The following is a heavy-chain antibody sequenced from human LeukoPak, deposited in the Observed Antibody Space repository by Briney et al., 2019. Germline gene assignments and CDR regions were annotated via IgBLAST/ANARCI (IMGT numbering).Heavy chain of an antibody. Sequence: GGSLRLSCSASGFSFNSYAMHWVRQAPGKGLEYVSAISSNGGSTYYADSVKGRFTISRDNSKNTLYLQMSSLRPEDTAVYYCVKDWIVRYFRGEGEPYLDVWGQGTLVTVSS. CDR2: ISSNGGST. CDR3: VKDWIVRYFRGEGEPYLDV. D-gene: IGHD2/OR15-2a*01. CDR1: GFSFNSYA. J-gene: IGHJ4*01. V-gene: IGHV3-64D*09.